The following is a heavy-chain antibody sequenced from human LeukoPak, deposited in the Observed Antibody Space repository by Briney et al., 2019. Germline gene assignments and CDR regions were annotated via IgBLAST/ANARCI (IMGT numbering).Heavy chain of an antibody. V-gene: IGHV3-11*01. J-gene: IGHJ6*03. D-gene: IGHD2-2*01. CDR2: ISKSGTIK. Sequence: GGSLRLSCAASGFTFSDYYISWIRQAPGKGLEWISYISKSGTIKHYADSAKGRFTISRDNAKNSVYLQMNRLRAEDTAVYYCARDRRNQLLYDYYYMDVWGKGTTVTVSS. CDR1: GFTFSDYY. CDR3: ARDRRNQLLYDYYYMDV.